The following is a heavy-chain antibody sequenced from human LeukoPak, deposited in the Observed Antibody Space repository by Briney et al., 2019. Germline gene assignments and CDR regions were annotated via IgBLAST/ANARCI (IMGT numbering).Heavy chain of an antibody. J-gene: IGHJ6*02. Sequence: AASVEVSCKASGYTFTRDAMNWMRQAPGQGLEWVGWINTKTGNPTYGQGFTGRFVFSLDTSVSTAYLQINSLRAEDTAVYYCARGGGGGIVWGQGTTVTVSS. CDR3: ARGGGGGIV. D-gene: IGHD2-21*01. CDR1: GYTFTRDA. V-gene: IGHV7-4-1*02. CDR2: INTKTGNP.